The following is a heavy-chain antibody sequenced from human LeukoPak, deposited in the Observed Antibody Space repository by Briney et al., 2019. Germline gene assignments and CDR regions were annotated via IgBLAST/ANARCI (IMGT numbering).Heavy chain of an antibody. V-gene: IGHV3-7*04. J-gene: IGHJ4*02. CDR1: GFTFSNYW. D-gene: IGHD6-13*01. Sequence: PGGSLRLSCAASGFTFSNYWMSWVRQAPGKGLELMANIKEAGSEKYYVDSVKGRFTISRDNDKNLVHLQMNSLRAEDTAVYYCARGGGMRSWYDFDYWGQGTLVTVSS. CDR2: IKEAGSEK. CDR3: ARGGGMRSWYDFDY.